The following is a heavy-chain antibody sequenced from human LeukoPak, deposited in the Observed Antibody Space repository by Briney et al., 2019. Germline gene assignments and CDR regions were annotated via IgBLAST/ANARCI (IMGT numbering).Heavy chain of an antibody. CDR3: AREGYCSSTSICYYFDY. J-gene: IGHJ4*02. D-gene: IGHD2-2*01. CDR2: ISYDGSNK. CDR1: GFTFSSYA. V-gene: IGHV3-30*04. Sequence: GGSLRLSCAASGFTFSSYAMHWVRQAPGKGLEWVAVISYDGSNKYYADSVKGRFTISRDNSKNTLYLQMNSLRVEDTAVYYCAREGYCSSTSICYYFDYWGQGTLVTVSS.